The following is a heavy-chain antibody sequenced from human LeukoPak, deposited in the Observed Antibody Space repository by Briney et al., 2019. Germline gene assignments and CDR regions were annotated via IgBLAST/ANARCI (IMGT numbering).Heavy chain of an antibody. CDR3: ATDLSLAPHPIKWELLRVAFDI. J-gene: IGHJ3*02. D-gene: IGHD1-26*01. V-gene: IGHV1-46*01. CDR2: INPSGGST. CDR1: GYTFTSYY. Sequence: GASVKISCKASGYTFTSYYMHWVRQAPGQGLEWMGIINPSGGSTIYAQKFQGRVTMTEDTSTDTAYMELSSLRSEDTAVYYCATDLSLAPHPIKWELLRVAFDIWGQGTMVTVSS.